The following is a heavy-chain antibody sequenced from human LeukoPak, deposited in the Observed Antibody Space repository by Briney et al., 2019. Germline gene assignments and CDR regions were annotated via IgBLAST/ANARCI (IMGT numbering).Heavy chain of an antibody. Sequence: SETLSLTCAVYGGSFSGYYWSWIRQPPGKGLEWIGEINHSGSTNYNPSLKSRVTISVDTSKNQFSLKLSSVTAADTAVYYCAREDRSGSYYKVLDNWGQGTLVTVSS. CDR3: AREDRSGSYYKVLDN. CDR1: GGSFSGYY. D-gene: IGHD3-10*01. CDR2: INHSGST. J-gene: IGHJ4*02. V-gene: IGHV4-34*01.